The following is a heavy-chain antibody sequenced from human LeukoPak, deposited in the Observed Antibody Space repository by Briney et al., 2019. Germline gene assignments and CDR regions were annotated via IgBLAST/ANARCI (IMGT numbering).Heavy chain of an antibody. CDR1: GITFSSYG. CDR3: ANGPHYNILTGFYKVRSHLDY. CDR2: ISGSGTNA. Sequence: PTGGSLRLSCAAFGITFSSYGMNWVRQAPRKGLEWVSGISGSGTNANYADSVKGRFTISRDNSKNTLYLQMNSLRAEDTAMYYCANGPHYNILTGFYKVRSHLDYWGQGTLVTVSS. D-gene: IGHD3-9*01. J-gene: IGHJ4*02. V-gene: IGHV3-NL1*01.